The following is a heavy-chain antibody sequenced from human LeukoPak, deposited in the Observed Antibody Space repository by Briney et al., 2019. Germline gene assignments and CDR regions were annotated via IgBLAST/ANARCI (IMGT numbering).Heavy chain of an antibody. D-gene: IGHD5-18*01. CDR3: ARAVRKGFRYSYDNSYYYYYMDV. CDR1: GGSISSYY. Sequence: PSETLSLTCTVSGGSISSYYWSWIRQPAGKGLEWIGRIYTSGSTNYNPSLKSRVTMSVDTSKNQFSLKLSSVTAADTAVYYCARAVRKGFRYSYDNSYYYYYMDVWGKGTTVTVSS. J-gene: IGHJ6*03. CDR2: IYTSGST. V-gene: IGHV4-4*07.